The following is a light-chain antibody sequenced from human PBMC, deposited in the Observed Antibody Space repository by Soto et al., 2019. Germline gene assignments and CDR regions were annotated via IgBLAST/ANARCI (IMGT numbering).Light chain of an antibody. CDR2: GVS. J-gene: IGKJ5*01. CDR3: QQSYTAPSIN. Sequence: DSQMTRAGSSLSASVLYKVIITFRSSQSIISSLNWYQQKSGKAPNLLIYGVSRLQGGVPSRFSVSGSGTDFTLSISSLQPEDFATYYCQQSYTAPSINFAQGTRLAIK. V-gene: IGKV1-39*01. CDR1: QSIISS.